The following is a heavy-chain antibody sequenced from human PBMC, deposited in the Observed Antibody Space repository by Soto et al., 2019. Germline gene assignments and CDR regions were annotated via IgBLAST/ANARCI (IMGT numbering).Heavy chain of an antibody. CDR3: ARDGGYSYGYEDMAYFDY. D-gene: IGHD5-18*01. V-gene: IGHV3-30-3*01. J-gene: IGHJ4*02. Sequence: GGSLRLSCAASGFTFSSYVMHWVRQAPGKGLEWVAVISYDGSNKYYADSVKGRFTISRDNSKNTLYLQMNSLRAEDTAVYYCARDGGYSYGYEDMAYFDYWGQGTLVTVSS. CDR2: ISYDGSNK. CDR1: GFTFSSYV.